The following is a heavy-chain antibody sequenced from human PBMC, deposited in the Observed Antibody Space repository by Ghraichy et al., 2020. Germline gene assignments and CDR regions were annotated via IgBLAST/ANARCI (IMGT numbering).Heavy chain of an antibody. CDR2: IKDDGSEK. D-gene: IGHD2-15*01. CDR1: GFMFSGYW. V-gene: IGHV3-7*03. Sequence: GGSLRLSCAASGFMFSGYWMNWVRQAPGKGLDWVASIKDDGSEKYYLDSVKGRFTIFRDNAKKSLYLQMNSLRAEDTAIYYCARPVTPDDAYDIWGQGTMVTVSS. J-gene: IGHJ3*02. CDR3: ARPVTPDDAYDI.